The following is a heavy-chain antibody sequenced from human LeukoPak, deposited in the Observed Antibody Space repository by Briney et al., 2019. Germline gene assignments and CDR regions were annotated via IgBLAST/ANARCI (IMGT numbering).Heavy chain of an antibody. J-gene: IGHJ4*02. CDR2: ISYDGSNK. V-gene: IGHV3-30*03. CDR3: ASGIAAAGTVSFDY. Sequence: GGSLRLSCAASGFTFSSYGMHWVRQAPGNGLEWVAVISYDGSNKYYADSVKGRFTISRDNSKNTLYLQMNSLRAEDTAVYYCASGIAAAGTVSFDYWGQGTLVTVSS. D-gene: IGHD6-13*01. CDR1: GFTFSSYG.